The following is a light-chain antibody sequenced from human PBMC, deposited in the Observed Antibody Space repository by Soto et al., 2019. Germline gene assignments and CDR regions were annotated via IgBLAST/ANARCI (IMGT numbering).Light chain of an antibody. Sequence: ELVSTQSPDTLSLSPGERATLSCRASQSVRSERLAWYQQKPGQAPSLVIFDASSRATGIPERFSGSGSGTDFTLTITRLEPEDFAVYYCQEYDGSPITFGLGTRLEIK. CDR3: QEYDGSPIT. CDR2: DAS. V-gene: IGKV3-20*01. J-gene: IGKJ5*01. CDR1: QSVRSER.